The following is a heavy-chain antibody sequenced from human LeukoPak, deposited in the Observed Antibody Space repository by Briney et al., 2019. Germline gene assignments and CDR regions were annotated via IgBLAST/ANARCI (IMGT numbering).Heavy chain of an antibody. CDR3: AXDYYDSSGYTRY. CDR1: GFSFSYHG. V-gene: IGHV3-23*01. D-gene: IGHD3-22*01. Sequence: CXASGFSFSYHGMNWVRQAPGKGLEWLSGVSPPGGGTYYADSVKGRFTISRDDSRNTLSLQMDSLRVEDTAVYYCAXDYYDSSGYTRYWGQGTLVTVSS. J-gene: IGHJ4*02. CDR2: VSPPGGGT.